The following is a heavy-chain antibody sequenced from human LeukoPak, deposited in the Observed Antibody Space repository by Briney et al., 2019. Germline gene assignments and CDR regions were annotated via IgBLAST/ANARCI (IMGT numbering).Heavy chain of an antibody. CDR3: ARGCDYDSSGYDYYYYMDV. V-gene: IGHV1-8*01. D-gene: IGHD3-22*01. CDR1: GYTFTSYD. CDR2: MNPNSGNT. J-gene: IGHJ6*03. Sequence: ASVKVSCKASGYTFTSYDMNWVRQATGQGLEWMGWMNPNSGNTGYAQKFQGRVTMTRNTSISTAYMELSSLRSEDTAVYYCARGCDYDSSGYDYYYYMDVWSKGTTVTVSS.